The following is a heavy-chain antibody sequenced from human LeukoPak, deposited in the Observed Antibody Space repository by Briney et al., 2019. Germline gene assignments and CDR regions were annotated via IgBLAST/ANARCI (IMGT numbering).Heavy chain of an antibody. Sequence: SETLSLTCTVSGGSISSGSYYWSWIRQPAGKGLEWIGRIYTSGSTNYNPSLKSRVTISVDTSKNQFSLKLNSVTPEDTAVYYCARDVPARQLFDYWGQGTLVTVSS. CDR2: IYTSGST. V-gene: IGHV4-61*02. J-gene: IGHJ4*02. D-gene: IGHD6-6*01. CDR1: GGSISSGSYY. CDR3: ARDVPARQLFDY.